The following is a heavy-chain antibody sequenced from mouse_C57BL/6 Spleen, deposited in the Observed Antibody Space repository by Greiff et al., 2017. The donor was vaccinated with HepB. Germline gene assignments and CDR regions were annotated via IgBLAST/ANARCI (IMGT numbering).Heavy chain of an antibody. D-gene: IGHD2-4*01. CDR1: GFTFSDYG. CDR3: ARPAYDFYFDY. CDR2: ISSGSSTI. Sequence: EVKLQESGGGLVKPGGSLKLSCAASGFTFSDYGMHWVRQAPEKGLEWVAYISSGSSTIYYADTVKGRFTISRDNAKNTLFLQMTSLRSEDTAMYYCARPAYDFYFDYWGQGTTLTVSS. V-gene: IGHV5-17*01. J-gene: IGHJ2*01.